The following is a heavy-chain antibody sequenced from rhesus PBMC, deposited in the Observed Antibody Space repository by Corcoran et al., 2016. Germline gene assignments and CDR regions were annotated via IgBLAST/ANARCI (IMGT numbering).Heavy chain of an antibody. V-gene: IGHV4-57*01. CDR3: ARAMDTVGTA. CDR1: VGSISSRHW. D-gene: IGHD5-30*01. CDR2: ISGSGGST. J-gene: IGHJ4*01. Sequence: QLQLQESGPGLVKPSETLSLTSAVSVGSISSRHWWSWIRPPPGKGLEGIGRISGSGGSTNYNPTLKSRVTISTDTSKNQFSLKLSSVTAADTAVYYCARAMDTVGTAWGQGVLVTVSS.